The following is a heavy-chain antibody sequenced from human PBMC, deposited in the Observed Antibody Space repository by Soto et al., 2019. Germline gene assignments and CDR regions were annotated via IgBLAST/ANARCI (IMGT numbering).Heavy chain of an antibody. CDR1: GFTFSSYA. CDR2: ISGSGGST. J-gene: IGHJ4*02. CDR3: ARRGSGSYYDS. Sequence: EVQLLESGGGLVQPGGSLRLSCAASGFTFSSYAMRWVRQAPGKGLEWVSAISGSGGSTYYADSVKGRFTISRDNSKNTLYLQMNSLRAEDTAVYYGARRGSGSYYDSWGQGTLVTVSS. V-gene: IGHV3-23*01. D-gene: IGHD1-26*01.